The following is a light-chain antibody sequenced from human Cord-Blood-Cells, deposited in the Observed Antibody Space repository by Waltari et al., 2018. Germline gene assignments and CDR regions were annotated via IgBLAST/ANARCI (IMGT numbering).Light chain of an antibody. CDR1: SSDVGGYNY. Sequence: QSALTQPRSVSGSPGQSVTISCTGTSSDVGGYNYVPWYQPHPGKAPKLMIYYVSKRPSGVPDRFSGSKAGNTASLTISGLQAEDEADYYCCSYAGSYTYVFGTGTKVTVL. CDR2: YVS. CDR3: CSYAGSYTYV. V-gene: IGLV2-11*01. J-gene: IGLJ1*01.